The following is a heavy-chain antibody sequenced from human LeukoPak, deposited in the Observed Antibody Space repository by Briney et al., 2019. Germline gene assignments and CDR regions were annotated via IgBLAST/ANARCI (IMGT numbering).Heavy chain of an antibody. CDR2: IRSKAYGGTT. Sequence: GGSLRLSCTASGFTFGDYAMSWVRQAPGKGLGWVGFIRSKAYGGTTEYAASVKGRFTISRDDSKSIAYLQMNSLKTKDTAVYYCTRAADIVVVVAANEYWGQGTLVTVSS. J-gene: IGHJ4*02. CDR1: GFTFGDYA. V-gene: IGHV3-49*04. D-gene: IGHD2-15*01. CDR3: TRAADIVVVVAANEY.